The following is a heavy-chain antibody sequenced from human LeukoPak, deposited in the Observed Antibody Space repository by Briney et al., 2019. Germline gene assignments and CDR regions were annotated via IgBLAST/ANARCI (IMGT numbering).Heavy chain of an antibody. CDR3: ARRFQDCSSTSCYAAFDI. Sequence: PSETLSLTCTVSGGSINNYYWSWIRQPAGKGLEWIGRIYTRGSTNYNPSLKSRVTMSVDTSKNQFSLKLSSVTAADTAVYYCARRFQDCSSTSCYAAFDIWGQGTMVTVSS. V-gene: IGHV4-4*07. D-gene: IGHD2-2*01. CDR2: IYTRGST. CDR1: GGSINNYY. J-gene: IGHJ3*02.